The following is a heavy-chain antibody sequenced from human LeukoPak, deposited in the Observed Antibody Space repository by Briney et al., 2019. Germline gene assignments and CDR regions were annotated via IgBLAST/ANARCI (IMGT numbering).Heavy chain of an antibody. CDR3: ARCSGGSCYSGWFDP. J-gene: IGHJ5*02. Sequence: ASVTVSLTSSGYTFTSYDIHWVRPATGQGLEWMGWMNPNSGNTGYAQKFQGRVTMTRNTSISTAYMELSSLRSEDTAVYYCARCSGGSCYSGWFDPWGQGALVTVSS. CDR2: MNPNSGNT. V-gene: IGHV1-8*01. CDR1: GYTFTSYD. D-gene: IGHD2-15*01.